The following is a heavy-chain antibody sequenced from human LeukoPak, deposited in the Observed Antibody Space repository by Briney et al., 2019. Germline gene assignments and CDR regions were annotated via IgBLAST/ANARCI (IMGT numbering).Heavy chain of an antibody. CDR1: GFTFSSYW. CDR3: ARETIVVVPAAAFDY. J-gene: IGHJ4*02. CDR2: INSDGSST. Sequence: PGGSLRLSCAASGFTFSSYWMHCVRQAPGKGLVWVSRINSDGSSTSYADSVKGRFTISRDNAKNTLYLQMNSLRAEDTAVYYCARETIVVVPAAAFDYWGQGTLVTVSS. D-gene: IGHD2-2*01. V-gene: IGHV3-74*01.